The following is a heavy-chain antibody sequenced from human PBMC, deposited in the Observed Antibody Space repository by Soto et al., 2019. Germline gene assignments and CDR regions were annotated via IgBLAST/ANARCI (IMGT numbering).Heavy chain of an antibody. CDR3: AKASGGYYYDGSAYSDS. V-gene: IGHV3-23*01. D-gene: IGHD3-22*01. J-gene: IGHJ4*02. CDR2: LSDNGGIT. Sequence: GGSLRLSCAASGFTFTNFGMTWVRQAPGKGLEWVSGLSDNGGITYYVDSVKGRFTISRDNSKNTVFLQMNGLSADDTAVYYCAKASGGYYYDGSAYSDSWGQGTLVTVSS. CDR1: GFTFTNFG.